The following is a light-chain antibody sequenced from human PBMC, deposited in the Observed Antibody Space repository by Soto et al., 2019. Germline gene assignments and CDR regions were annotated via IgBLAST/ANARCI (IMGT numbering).Light chain of an antibody. CDR3: QHYNNWPPWT. J-gene: IGKJ1*01. CDR1: QSVSSN. CDR2: GAS. V-gene: IGKV3-15*01. Sequence: EIVMTQSPATLSVSPGGRATLSCRASQSVSSNLAWYQQKPGQAPRLLIYGASIRATGIPARFSGSGSGTEFTLTISSLQSEEFAVYYCQHYNNWPPWTFGQGTKVEIK.